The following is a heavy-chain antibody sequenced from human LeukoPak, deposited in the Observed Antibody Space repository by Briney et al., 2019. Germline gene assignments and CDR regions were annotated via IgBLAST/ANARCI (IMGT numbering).Heavy chain of an antibody. V-gene: IGHV3-20*01. CDR1: GFTFDDYG. CDR2: INWNGGST. CDR3: ARDGIAAAGSYYYYGMDV. Sequence: GGSLRLSCAASGFTFDDYGMSWVRQAPGKGVEWVSGINWNGGSTGYADSVKGRFTISRDNAKNSLYLQMNSLRAEDTALYHCARDGIAAAGSYYYYGMDVWGQRTTVTVSS. J-gene: IGHJ6*02. D-gene: IGHD6-13*01.